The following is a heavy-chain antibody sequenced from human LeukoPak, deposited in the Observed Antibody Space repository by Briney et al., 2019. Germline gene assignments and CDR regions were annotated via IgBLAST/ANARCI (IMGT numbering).Heavy chain of an antibody. Sequence: SETLPLTCTVSGGSISSYYWSWIRQPAGKGLEWIGRIYTSGSTNYNPSLKSRVTMSVDTSKNQFSLKLSSVTAADTAVYYCARGSRWLLAFDIWGQGTMVTVSS. D-gene: IGHD6-19*01. CDR3: ARGSRWLLAFDI. CDR2: IYTSGST. V-gene: IGHV4-4*07. CDR1: GGSISSYY. J-gene: IGHJ3*02.